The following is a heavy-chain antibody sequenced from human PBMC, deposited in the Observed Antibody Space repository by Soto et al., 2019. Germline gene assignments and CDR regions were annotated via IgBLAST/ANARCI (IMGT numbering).Heavy chain of an antibody. D-gene: IGHD3-9*01. Sequence: SETLSLTCTVSGGSISSYYWSWIRQTPGKGLEWIGYIFYFGSTNYNPSLKSRVTLSIDTSKNQLSLKLSSVTAADTAVYYCARHSPDFDWLSQFDYWGQGALVTVSS. V-gene: IGHV4-59*08. CDR1: GGSISSYY. CDR2: IFYFGST. J-gene: IGHJ4*02. CDR3: ARHSPDFDWLSQFDY.